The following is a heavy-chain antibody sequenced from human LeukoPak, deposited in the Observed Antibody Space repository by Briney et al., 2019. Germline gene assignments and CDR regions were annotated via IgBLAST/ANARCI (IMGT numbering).Heavy chain of an antibody. CDR3: ARDRAVTQDWVEFDP. Sequence: PGGSLRLSCATSGFTFVDYGLSWVRQAPGKGLEWVSLIRDSGETFYADSVKGRSTISRDNSKNTMYLQMNRLRVEDTAVYFCARDRAVTQDWVEFDPWGQGTLVTVSS. D-gene: IGHD4-17*01. CDR2: IRDSGET. V-gene: IGHV3-66*03. CDR1: GFTFVDYG. J-gene: IGHJ5*02.